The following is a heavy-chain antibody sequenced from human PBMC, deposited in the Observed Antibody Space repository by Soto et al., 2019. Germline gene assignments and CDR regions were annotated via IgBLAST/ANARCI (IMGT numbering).Heavy chain of an antibody. CDR2: IIPIFGTA. V-gene: IGHV1-69*01. D-gene: IGHD2-21*02. CDR1: GGTFSSYA. CDR3: ARKQGLRDSDYYYYGMDV. Sequence: QVQLVQSGAEVKKPGSSVKVSCKASGGTFSSYAISWVRQAPGQGLEWMGGIIPIFGTANYAQKFQGRVTITADESTSTAXMELSSLRSEDTAVYYCARKQGLRDSDYYYYGMDVWGQGTTVTVSS. J-gene: IGHJ6*02.